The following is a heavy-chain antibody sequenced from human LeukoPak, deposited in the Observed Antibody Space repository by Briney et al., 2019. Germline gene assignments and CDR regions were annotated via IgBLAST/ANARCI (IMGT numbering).Heavy chain of an antibody. J-gene: IGHJ5*02. Sequence: SETLSLTCTVSGDSISSGSNYWSWIRQPAGKGLEWIGRIYTSGSTNYNPSLKSRVTMSVDTSKNQFSLKLSSVTAADTAVYYCARDFARGNYYDFWSGYRYLQANWFDPWGQGTLVTVSS. CDR1: GDSISSGSNY. CDR3: ARDFARGNYYDFWSGYRYLQANWFDP. V-gene: IGHV4-61*02. D-gene: IGHD3-3*01. CDR2: IYTSGST.